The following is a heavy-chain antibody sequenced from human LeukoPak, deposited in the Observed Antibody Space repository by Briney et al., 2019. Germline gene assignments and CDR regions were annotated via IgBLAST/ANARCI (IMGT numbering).Heavy chain of an antibody. D-gene: IGHD3-3*01. J-gene: IGHJ4*02. CDR1: GYTFTSYY. CDR2: INPSGGST. CDR3: ARDKVDYDFWSGYYDY. Sequence: GASVKVSCKASGYTFTSYYMHWVRQAPGQGLEWMGIINPSGGSTSYAQKFQGRVTMTRDTSTCTVYMELSSLRSEDTAVYYCARDKVDYDFWSGYYDYWGQGTLVTVSS. V-gene: IGHV1-46*01.